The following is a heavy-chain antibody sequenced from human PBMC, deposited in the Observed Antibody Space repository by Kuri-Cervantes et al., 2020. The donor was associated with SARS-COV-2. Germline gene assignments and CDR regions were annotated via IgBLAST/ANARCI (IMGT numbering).Heavy chain of an antibody. D-gene: IGHD6-19*01. CDR1: GFTFSSYG. J-gene: IGHJ5*02. CDR2: IRYDGSNK. CDR3: AEDAEQWLVPERNWFDP. Sequence: GESLKISCAASGFTFSSYGMHWVRQAPGKGLEWVAFIRYDGSNKYYADSVKGRFTISRDNSKNTLYLQMNSLRAEDTTVYYCAEDAEQWLVPERNWFDPWGQGTLVTVSS. V-gene: IGHV3-30*02.